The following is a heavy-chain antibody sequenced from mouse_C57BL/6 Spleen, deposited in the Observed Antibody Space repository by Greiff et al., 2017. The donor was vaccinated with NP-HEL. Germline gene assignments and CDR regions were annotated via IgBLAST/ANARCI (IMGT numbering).Heavy chain of an antibody. Sequence: EVMLVESGGGLVQPGGSLKLSCAASGFTFSDYYMYWVRQTPEKRLEWVAYISNGGGSTYYPDTVKGRFTISRDNAKNTLYLQMSRLKSEDTAMYYCASYYDYDEGFAYWGQRTLVTVSA. D-gene: IGHD2-4*01. CDR3: ASYYDYDEGFAY. V-gene: IGHV5-12*01. J-gene: IGHJ3*01. CDR1: GFTFSDYY. CDR2: ISNGGGST.